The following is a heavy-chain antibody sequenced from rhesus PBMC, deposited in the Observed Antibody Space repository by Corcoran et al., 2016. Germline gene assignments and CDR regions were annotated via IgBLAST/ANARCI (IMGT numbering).Heavy chain of an antibody. CDR1: GGSISRPTW. D-gene: IGHD2-2*01. Sequence: QVQLRESGPAVVEPSETLSLTCAVSGGSISRPTWWRWIRQSPGKGLEWIGAIYGSRRSTEYNPSLKSRVTIAKDTSNNQFSLKLRSVTAADTAVYYCARDGSNYLLFDSWGQGVLVTVSS. CDR3: ARDGSNYLLFDS. J-gene: IGHJ4*01. V-gene: IGHV4-93*01. CDR2: IYGSRRST.